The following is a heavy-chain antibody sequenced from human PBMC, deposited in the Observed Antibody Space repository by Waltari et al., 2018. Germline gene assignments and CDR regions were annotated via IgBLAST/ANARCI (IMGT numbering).Heavy chain of an antibody. D-gene: IGHD1-7*01. CDR3: ARGKYNWNYLGRYYYYGMDV. CDR2: INHSGST. J-gene: IGHJ6*02. V-gene: IGHV4-34*01. Sequence: QVQLQQWGAGLLKPSETLSLTCAVYGGSFSGYYWIWIRQPPGKVLEWIGEINHSGSTNYNPSLKSRVTISVDTSKNQFSLKLSSVTAADTAVYYCARGKYNWNYLGRYYYYGMDVWGQGTTVTVSS. CDR1: GGSFSGYY.